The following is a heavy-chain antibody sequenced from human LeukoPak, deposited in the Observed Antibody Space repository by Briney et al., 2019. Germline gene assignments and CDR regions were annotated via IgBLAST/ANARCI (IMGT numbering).Heavy chain of an antibody. CDR3: ARIAIGTPTSWPYFDF. Sequence: PGRSLRLSCAASGFNFRTYGMHWVRQAPGKGREWVAFIQFDESSKNYADSVKGRFTISRDNSKNTVYLQVNSLRAEDTAVYYCARIAIGTPTSWPYFDFWGQGTLVTVSS. D-gene: IGHD1/OR15-1a*01. CDR2: IQFDESSK. V-gene: IGHV3-30*02. CDR1: GFNFRTYG. J-gene: IGHJ4*02.